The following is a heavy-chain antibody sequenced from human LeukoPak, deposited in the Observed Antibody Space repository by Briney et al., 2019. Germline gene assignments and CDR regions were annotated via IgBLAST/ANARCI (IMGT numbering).Heavy chain of an antibody. J-gene: IGHJ6*02. CDR3: ARPYGDYDYYYGMDV. CDR2: ISYDGSNK. D-gene: IGHD4-17*01. Sequence: ISYDGSNKYYADSVKGRFTITRDNSKNTLYLQMNSLRAEDTAVYYCARPYGDYDYYYGMDVWGQGTTVTVSS. V-gene: IGHV3-30-3*01.